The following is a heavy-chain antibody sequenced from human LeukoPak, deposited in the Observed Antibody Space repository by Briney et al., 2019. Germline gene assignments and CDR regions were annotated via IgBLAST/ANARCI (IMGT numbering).Heavy chain of an antibody. V-gene: IGHV1-2*02. Sequence: VASVKVSCKASGYTFTGHYMHCVRQAPGQGLEWMGWINPNSGGTNYAQKFQGRVSMTGDTSISTPYMELSRLSSDDTAVYYCARVGSSGWDTFEQSPTWGQGTLVTVSS. J-gene: IGHJ5*02. CDR3: ARVGSSGWDTFEQSPT. CDR2: INPNSGGT. CDR1: GYTFTGHY. D-gene: IGHD6-19*01.